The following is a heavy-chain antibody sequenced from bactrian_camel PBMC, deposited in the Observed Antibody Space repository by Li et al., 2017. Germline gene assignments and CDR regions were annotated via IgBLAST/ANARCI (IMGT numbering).Heavy chain of an antibody. D-gene: IGHD5*01. CDR3: AAGQGVGWCLDVIRTGAEPDFDY. J-gene: IGHJ6*01. Sequence: VQLVESGGGSVQTGGSLRLSCVASGTTLSNNCVGWFRQAPGKDGPREGIATTYLSRTLFADSVKGRFFISRDNAKNTLYLQMNSLKPEDTAMYYCAAGQGVGWCLDVIRTGAEPDFDYRGQGTQVTVS. V-gene: IGHV3S53*01. CDR2: TTYLSRT. CDR1: GTTLSNNC.